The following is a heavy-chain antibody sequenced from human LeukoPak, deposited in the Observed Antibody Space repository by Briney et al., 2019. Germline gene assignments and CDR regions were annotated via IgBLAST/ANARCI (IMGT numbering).Heavy chain of an antibody. CDR1: GGSISSGGCY. CDR3: ARVLARMTTVSYFDY. V-gene: IGHV4-30-2*01. J-gene: IGHJ4*02. D-gene: IGHD4-11*01. Sequence: SETLSLTCTVSGGSISSGGCYWSWIRQPPGKGLEWIGYIYHSGSTYYNPSLKSRVTISVDRSKNQFSLKLSSVTAADTAVYYCARVLARMTTVSYFDYWGQGTLVTVSS. CDR2: IYHSGST.